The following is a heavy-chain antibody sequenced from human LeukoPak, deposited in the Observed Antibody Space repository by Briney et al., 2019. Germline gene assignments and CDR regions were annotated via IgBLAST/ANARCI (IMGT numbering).Heavy chain of an antibody. Sequence: INHSGSTNYNPPLKSRVTISVDTSKNQFSLKLTSVTAADTAVYYCARASNYGDYAHYFDYWGQGTLVTVSS. CDR2: INHSGST. V-gene: IGHV4-34*01. J-gene: IGHJ4*02. CDR3: ARASNYGDYAHYFDY. D-gene: IGHD4-17*01.